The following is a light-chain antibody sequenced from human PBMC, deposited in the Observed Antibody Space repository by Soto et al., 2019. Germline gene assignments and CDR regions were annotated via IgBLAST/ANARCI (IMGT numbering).Light chain of an antibody. CDR2: EVS. V-gene: IGKV2D-29*02. J-gene: IGKJ2*01. CDR3: MLPIQVPYT. Sequence: DIVMTQTPLSLSVTPGQPASISCKSSQSLLHSNGKTYLYWYLQKSGQSPQRLIQEVSKRLPGVSERFSGSGSGTDCTLKISRVEAEDGGGYYCMLPIQVPYTFGQGTKLEI. CDR1: QSLLHSNGKTY.